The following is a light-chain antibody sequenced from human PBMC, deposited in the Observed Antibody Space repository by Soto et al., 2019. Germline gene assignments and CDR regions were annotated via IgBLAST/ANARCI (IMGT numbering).Light chain of an antibody. CDR3: SSYAGTNKLLDV. CDR2: EVS. Sequence: QSALTQPPSASGSPGQSVTISCSGTSSDVGAYNYVSWYQQHPGKAPRLLIYEVSQRPSGVPDRFSGSKSANTACLTVSGLQPEDEADYYCSSYAGTNKLLDVFGTGTKLTVL. CDR1: SSDVGAYNY. J-gene: IGLJ1*01. V-gene: IGLV2-8*01.